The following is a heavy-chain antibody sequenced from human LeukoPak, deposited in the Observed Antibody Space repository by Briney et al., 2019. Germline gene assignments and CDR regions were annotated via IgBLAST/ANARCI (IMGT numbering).Heavy chain of an antibody. CDR3: ARGAGSGSLAYDYGMDV. J-gene: IGHJ6*02. D-gene: IGHD3-10*01. Sequence: VASVKVSCKASGYTFTVYYMHWVRQAPGQGLESMGWINPDSGDTNYEQKFQGRVTMTRDTSIGTAYMELSRLRSDDTALYYCARGAGSGSLAYDYGMDVWGQGTTVTV. CDR1: GYTFTVYY. CDR2: INPDSGDT. V-gene: IGHV1-2*02.